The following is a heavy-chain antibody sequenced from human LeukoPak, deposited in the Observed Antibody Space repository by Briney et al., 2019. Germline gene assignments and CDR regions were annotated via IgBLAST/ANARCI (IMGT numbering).Heavy chain of an antibody. Sequence: SQTLSLTCTVSGGSISSGDYYWSWIRQPPGKGLEWFGYIYYSGSTYYNPSLKSRVTISVDTSKNQFSLKLSSVTAADTAVYYCASRYSSGRLTFNIWGQRTMVTVSS. J-gene: IGHJ3*02. CDR3: ASRYSSGRLTFNI. CDR1: GGSISSGDYY. CDR2: IYYSGST. D-gene: IGHD6-19*01. V-gene: IGHV4-30-4*01.